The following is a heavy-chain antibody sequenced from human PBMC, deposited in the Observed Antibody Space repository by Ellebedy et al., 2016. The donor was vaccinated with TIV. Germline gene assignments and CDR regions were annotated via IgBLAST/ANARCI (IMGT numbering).Heavy chain of an antibody. Sequence: PGGSLRLSCAASGFTVSSNEMSWARQAPGKGLEWVSIIYSDGSTYYADSVRGRFTVSRDNSQNTLYLQMNSLRADDTAVYYCAREANSYGPFDYWGQGTLVTVSS. CDR3: AREANSYGPFDY. CDR1: GFTVSSNE. V-gene: IGHV3-53*01. J-gene: IGHJ4*02. D-gene: IGHD5-18*01. CDR2: IYSDGST.